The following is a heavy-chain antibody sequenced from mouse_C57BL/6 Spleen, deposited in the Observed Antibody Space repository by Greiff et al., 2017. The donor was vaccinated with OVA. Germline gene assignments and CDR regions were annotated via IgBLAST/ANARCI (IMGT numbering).Heavy chain of an antibody. CDR2: IHPNSGST. V-gene: IGHV1-64*01. J-gene: IGHJ1*03. CDR1: GYTFTSYW. D-gene: IGHD1-1*01. CDR3: AKQRYHYGSDWYFDV. Sequence: QVQLQQPGAELVKPGASVKLSCKASGYTFTSYWMHWVKQRPGQGLEWIGMIHPNSGSTNYNEKFKSKATLTVDKSSSTAYMQLSSLTSEDSAVYYCAKQRYHYGSDWYFDVWGTGTTVTVSS.